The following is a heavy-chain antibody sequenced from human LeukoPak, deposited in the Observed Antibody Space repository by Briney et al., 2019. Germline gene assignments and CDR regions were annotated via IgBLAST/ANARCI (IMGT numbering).Heavy chain of an antibody. V-gene: IGHV1-69*06. D-gene: IGHD2-15*01. Sequence: GSSVKVSCKASGGTFRSYAISWVRQAPGQGLEWMGGIIPIFGTANYAQKFQGRVTITADKSTSTAYMELSSLRSEDTAVYYCAREGSSWYGNYFDYWGQGTLVTVSS. CDR3: AREGSSWYGNYFDY. CDR2: IIPIFGTA. J-gene: IGHJ4*02. CDR1: GGTFRSYA.